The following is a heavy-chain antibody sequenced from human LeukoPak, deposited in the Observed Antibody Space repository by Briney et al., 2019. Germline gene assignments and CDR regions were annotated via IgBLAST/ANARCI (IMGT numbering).Heavy chain of an antibody. J-gene: IGHJ4*02. Sequence: SETLSLTCTVSGGSISSSSYYWRWIRQPPGKGLEWIGEINHSGSTNYNPSLKSRVTISVDTSKNQFSQKLSSVTAADTAVYYCARGWKVRGVSPAFDYWGQGTLVTVSS. CDR3: ARGWKVRGVSPAFDY. CDR1: GGSISSSSYY. V-gene: IGHV4-39*07. D-gene: IGHD3-10*01. CDR2: INHSGST.